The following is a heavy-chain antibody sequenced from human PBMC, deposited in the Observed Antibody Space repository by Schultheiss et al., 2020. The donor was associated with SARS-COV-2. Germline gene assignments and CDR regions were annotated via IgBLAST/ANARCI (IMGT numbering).Heavy chain of an antibody. J-gene: IGHJ6*02. CDR3: ARDHVGYCSGGTCSLGYYYGMDV. CDR2: TNAGNGNT. D-gene: IGHD2-15*01. V-gene: IGHV1-3*01. Sequence: ASVKVSCKASGYTFTSYAMHWVRQAPGQRLEWMGWTNAGNGNTKYSQKFQGRVTITRDTSASTAYMELSSLRSEDTAVYYCARDHVGYCSGGTCSLGYYYGMDVWGQGTTVTVSS. CDR1: GYTFTSYA.